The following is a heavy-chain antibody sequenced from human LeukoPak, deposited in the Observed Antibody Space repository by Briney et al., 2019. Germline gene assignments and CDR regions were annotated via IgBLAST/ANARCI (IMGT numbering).Heavy chain of an antibody. J-gene: IGHJ2*01. CDR2: IYYSGST. CDR1: GGSISSYY. CDR3: SRDRRGYLRYLDFGL. Sequence: SETLSLTCTVSGGSISSYYWSWIRQPPGKGLEWIGYIYYSGSTNYHTSLKSRVPIPVYTSKNQFSLKLSAATAADTPVDYCSRDRRGYLRYLDFGLWGRCNLVTVSS. D-gene: IGHD3-16*01. V-gene: IGHV4-59*01.